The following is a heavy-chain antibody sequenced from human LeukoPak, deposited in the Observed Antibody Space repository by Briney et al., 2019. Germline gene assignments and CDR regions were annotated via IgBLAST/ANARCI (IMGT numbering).Heavy chain of an antibody. V-gene: IGHV4-34*01. Sequence: SRTLSLTCAVYRGSLTGYYWSCVRQPPGKGLEWIGEIYHSGSTNYKPSLKSRVTISVDTSKNQFSLQLSSVTAADTAVYYCASRITGPPFDGYGMDVWGQGTTVTVSS. CDR1: RGSLTGYY. D-gene: IGHD1-20*01. CDR2: IYHSGST. CDR3: ASRITGPPFDGYGMDV. J-gene: IGHJ6*02.